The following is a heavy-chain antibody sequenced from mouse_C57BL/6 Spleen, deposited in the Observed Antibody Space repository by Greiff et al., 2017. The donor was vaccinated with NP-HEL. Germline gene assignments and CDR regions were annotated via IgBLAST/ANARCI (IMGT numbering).Heavy chain of an antibody. CDR3: TSGRDGSGLDY. CDR1: GYTFTSYW. Sequence: EVQLQQSGTVLARPGASVKMSCKTSGYTFTSYWMHWVKQRPGQGLDWIGEIDPANSDTSYNQKFKGKAKLTVVTSASTAYMELSSLTSACSAVYYCTSGRDGSGLDYWGQGTTLTVSS. V-gene: IGHV1-5*01. CDR2: IDPANSDT. D-gene: IGHD1-1*01. J-gene: IGHJ2*01.